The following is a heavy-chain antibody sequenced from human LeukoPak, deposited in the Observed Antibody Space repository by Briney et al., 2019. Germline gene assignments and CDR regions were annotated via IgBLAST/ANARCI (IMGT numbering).Heavy chain of an antibody. CDR1: GFTLSSYS. V-gene: IGHV3-23*01. CDR3: AKGDYGDYSDAFDI. J-gene: IGHJ3*02. Sequence: GGSLRLSCAASGFTLSSYSMNWVRQAPGKGLEWVSAISGSGGSTYYADSVKGRFTISRDNSKNTLYLQMNSLRAEDTAVYYCAKGDYGDYSDAFDIWGQGTMVTVSS. CDR2: ISGSGGST. D-gene: IGHD4-17*01.